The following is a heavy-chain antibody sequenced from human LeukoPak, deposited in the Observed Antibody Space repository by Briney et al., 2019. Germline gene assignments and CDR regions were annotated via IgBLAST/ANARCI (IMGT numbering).Heavy chain of an antibody. CDR2: IIVGNGNT. Sequence: ASVNVSCKASGYTFTSYAMHWVRQAPGQRLEWMGWIIVGNGNTKYSQKLQGRVTITRDTSASTTYMELSSLRSEDTAVYYCARDGATEGYYYFDYWGQGTLVTVSS. V-gene: IGHV1-3*01. CDR1: GYTFTSYA. CDR3: ARDGATEGYYYFDY. J-gene: IGHJ4*02. D-gene: IGHD1-26*01.